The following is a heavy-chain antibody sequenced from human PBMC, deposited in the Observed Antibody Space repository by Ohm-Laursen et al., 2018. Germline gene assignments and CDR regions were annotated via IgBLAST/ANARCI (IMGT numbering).Heavy chain of an antibody. J-gene: IGHJ6*02. CDR1: GGTFSSYA. V-gene: IGHV1-69*01. D-gene: IGHD2-2*01. CDR2: IIPIFGTA. CDR3: ARARPVPLAIPLLNYYYGMDV. Sequence: SSVKVSCKASGGTFSSYAISWVRQAPGQGLEWMGGIIPIFGTANYAQKFQGRVTITADESTSTAYMELSSLRSEDTAVYYCARARPVPLAIPLLNYYYGMDVWGQGTTVTVSS.